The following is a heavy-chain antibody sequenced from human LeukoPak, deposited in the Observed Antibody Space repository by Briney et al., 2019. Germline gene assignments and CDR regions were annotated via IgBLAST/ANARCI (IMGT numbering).Heavy chain of an antibody. CDR3: ARGGNYGDYDGYFDY. D-gene: IGHD4-17*01. CDR1: GGSISSYY. V-gene: IGHV4-59*08. CDR2: IYYSGST. Sequence: PSETLSLTCTVSGGSISSYYWSWIRQPPGKGLEWIGYIYYSGSTNYNPSLRSRVTISVDTSKNQFSLKLSSVTAADTAVYYCARGGNYGDYDGYFDYWGQGTLSPSPQ. J-gene: IGHJ4*02.